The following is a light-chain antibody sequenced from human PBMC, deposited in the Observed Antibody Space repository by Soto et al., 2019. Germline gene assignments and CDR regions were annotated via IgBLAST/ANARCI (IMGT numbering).Light chain of an antibody. CDR2: EVS. J-gene: IGLJ1*01. CDR1: SSDVGNYNY. V-gene: IGLV2-14*01. CDR3: NSYTTNSTYV. Sequence: QSALTQPASVSGSPGQSITISCTGTSSDVGNYNYVSWNLQHPGKAPKVIIYEVSNRPSGVSNRFSGSKSGNTASLTISGLQAEDEADYYCNSYTTNSTYVFGTGTKVTVL.